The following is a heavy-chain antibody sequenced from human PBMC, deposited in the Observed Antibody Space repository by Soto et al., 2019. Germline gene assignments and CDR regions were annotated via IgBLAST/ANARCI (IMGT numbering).Heavy chain of an antibody. V-gene: IGHV1-69*06. CDR3: RSHKHHLXAAAGTWSPPYYYGMDV. J-gene: IGHJ6*02. Sequence: SVKVSCKASGGTFSSYAFSWVRQAPGQGLEWMGGIIPIFGTANYAQKFQGRVTITADKSTSTAYMELSSLRSEDTAVYYCRSHKHHLXAAAGTWSPPYYYGMDVWGQGTTVTVSS. CDR2: IIPIFGTA. D-gene: IGHD6-13*01. CDR1: GGTFSSYA.